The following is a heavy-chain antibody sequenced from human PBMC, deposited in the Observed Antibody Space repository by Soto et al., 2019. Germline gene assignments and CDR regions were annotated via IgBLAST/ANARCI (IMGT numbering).Heavy chain of an antibody. Sequence: EVQLVESGGGLVQPGRSLRLSCAASGFTFDDYAMHWFRQAPGKGLEWVSGISWNSGSIGYADSVKGRFTISRDNAKNSLYLQMNSLRAEDTALYYCAKSSFYSSSWYWFDPWGQGTLVTVSS. J-gene: IGHJ5*02. CDR2: ISWNSGSI. CDR1: GFTFDDYA. D-gene: IGHD6-13*01. CDR3: AKSSFYSSSWYWFDP. V-gene: IGHV3-9*01.